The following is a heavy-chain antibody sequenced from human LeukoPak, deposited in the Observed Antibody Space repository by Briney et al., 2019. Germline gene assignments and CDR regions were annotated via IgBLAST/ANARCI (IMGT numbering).Heavy chain of an antibody. J-gene: IGHJ6*02. CDR1: GGSFSGYC. D-gene: IGHD6-13*01. CDR2: INHSGST. V-gene: IGHV4-34*01. CDR3: ARAPFRYSSSFYYYYGMDF. Sequence: PSETLSLTCAVYGGSFSGYCWRWLRQPPGKGVEWVGEINHSGSTNYNPSLKRRVTISVDPSKNQFSLKLSSVTAADTAVYYCARAPFRYSSSFYYYYGMDFWGQGTTVTVSS.